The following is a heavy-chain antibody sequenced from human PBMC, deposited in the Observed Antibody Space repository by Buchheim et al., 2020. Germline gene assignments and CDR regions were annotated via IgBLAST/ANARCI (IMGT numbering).Heavy chain of an antibody. CDR1: GGSFSGYY. V-gene: IGHV4-34*01. D-gene: IGHD5-18*01. J-gene: IGHJ4*02. CDR2: IDHSGST. CDR3: ARARGGRGYSYGYFPY. Sequence: QVQLQQWGAGLLKPSETLSLTCVVYGGSFSGYYWNWIRQPPGKGLEWIGEIDHSGSTNYNPSLKSRVTISVDTSNNQFSLKLSSVTAADTAVYYCARARGGRGYSYGYFPYWGQGTL.